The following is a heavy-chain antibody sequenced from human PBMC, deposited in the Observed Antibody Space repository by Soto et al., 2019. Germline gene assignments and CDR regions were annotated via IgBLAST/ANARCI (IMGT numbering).Heavy chain of an antibody. V-gene: IGHV4-39*01. J-gene: IGHJ5*02. CDR2: IYYSGST. Sequence: QLQLQESGPGPVKPSETLSLTCTVSGDSIRTSNYNWAWIRQTPGKGLEWLGDIYYSGSTYYNPSLRSRVTLSVDTSKSQFYLKLTSVTAADTAVYYCARHERRGERQLLGLDPWGRATLVTVSS. CDR1: GDSIRTSNYN. CDR3: ARHERRGERQLLGLDP. D-gene: IGHD1-1*01.